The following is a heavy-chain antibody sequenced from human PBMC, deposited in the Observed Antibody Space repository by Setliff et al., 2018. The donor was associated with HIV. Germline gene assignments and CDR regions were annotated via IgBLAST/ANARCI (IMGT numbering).Heavy chain of an antibody. CDR1: GGSISSYY. V-gene: IGHV4-4*08. CDR2: IYTSRST. Sequence: KPSETLSLTCTVSGGSISSYYWSWIRQPPGEALEWIGYIYTSRSTNYNPSLKSRVTISMDTSKNQFSLKLSSVTATDTAIYYCARNPPGYCGGASCYSVGYFDLWGRGTLVTVSS. J-gene: IGHJ2*01. CDR3: ARNPPGYCGGASCYSVGYFDL. D-gene: IGHD2-15*01.